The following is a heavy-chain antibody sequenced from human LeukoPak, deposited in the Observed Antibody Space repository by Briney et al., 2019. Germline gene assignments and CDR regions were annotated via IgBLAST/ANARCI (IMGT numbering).Heavy chain of an antibody. Sequence: SDTVSLTCAVYGGSFSGYYWSWIRQPPGKGLEWIGEINHNGSTNYNPSLMSRVTISVDNSKNHFSLKLGSVTAADPAVFYCAIGVAGFITMVRGIGNWFDPWGQGTLVTVSS. CDR2: INHNGST. J-gene: IGHJ5*02. D-gene: IGHD3-10*01. CDR3: AIGVAGFITMVRGIGNWFDP. CDR1: GGSFSGYY. V-gene: IGHV4-34*01.